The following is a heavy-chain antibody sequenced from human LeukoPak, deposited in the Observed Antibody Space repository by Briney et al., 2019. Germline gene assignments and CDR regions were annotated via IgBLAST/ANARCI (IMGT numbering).Heavy chain of an antibody. CDR2: ISTSGTTV. J-gene: IGHJ4*02. Sequence: GGSLRLSCAASGFTLSSYSMNWVRQAPGKGLEWLSYISTSGTTVYYADSVKGRFTISRDNSKNTLSLQMNSPRVEETAIYYCAKGVQSWLTYFDHWGQGTLVTVSS. CDR3: AKGVQSWLTYFDH. V-gene: IGHV3-48*01. CDR1: GFTLSSYS. D-gene: IGHD5-18*01.